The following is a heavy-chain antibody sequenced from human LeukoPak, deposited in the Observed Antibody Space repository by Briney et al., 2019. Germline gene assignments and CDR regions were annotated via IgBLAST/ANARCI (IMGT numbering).Heavy chain of an antibody. Sequence: SETLSLTSTVSGVSISSSNNFWGWIRQPPGKGLEWIGSMHYRGTTYYIPSLKSRVTISVDTSKNQFSLKLSSVTAADTAVYYCARHEEEDGYNAKTFDFWGQGTLVTVSS. D-gene: IGHD5-24*01. J-gene: IGHJ4*02. V-gene: IGHV4-39*01. CDR1: GVSISSSNNF. CDR2: MHYRGTT. CDR3: ARHEEEDGYNAKTFDF.